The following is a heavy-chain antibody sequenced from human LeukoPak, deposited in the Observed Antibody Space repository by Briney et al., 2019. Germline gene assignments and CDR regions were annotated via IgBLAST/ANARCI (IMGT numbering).Heavy chain of an antibody. CDR1: GFTFGSYA. Sequence: PGGSLRLSCAASGFTFGSYAMGWVRRAPGEVREWVSSISSRGGSTFYADSVKGRFTVSRNNTTNTLYLKMSSLRAEDTAVYYCANQARRTGYYFDNWGQGTMVTVSS. CDR3: ANQARRTGYYFDN. J-gene: IGHJ4*02. V-gene: IGHV3-23*01. CDR2: ISSRGGST.